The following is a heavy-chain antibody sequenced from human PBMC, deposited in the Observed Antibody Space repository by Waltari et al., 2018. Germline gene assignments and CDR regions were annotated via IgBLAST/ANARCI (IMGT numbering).Heavy chain of an antibody. CDR2: INHSGRT. Sequence: QVQLQQWGAGLLKPSETLSLTCAVYGGSFSGYYWSWIRQPPGKGLEWSGEINHSGRTSANPSLKSRVTISVGTAKVKFSLKLSSVTAADTAVYYCARASTVTHWYFDLWGRGTLVTVSS. J-gene: IGHJ2*01. CDR3: ARASTVTHWYFDL. V-gene: IGHV4-34*01. D-gene: IGHD4-17*01. CDR1: GGSFSGYY.